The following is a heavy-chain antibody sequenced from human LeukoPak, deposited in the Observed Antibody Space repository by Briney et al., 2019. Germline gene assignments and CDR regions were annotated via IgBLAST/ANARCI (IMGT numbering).Heavy chain of an antibody. V-gene: IGHV1-69*13. CDR1: GGTFSSYA. D-gene: IGHD1-26*01. Sequence: SVKVSCKASGGTFSSYAISWVRQAPGQGLEWMGGIIPIFGTANYAQKFQGRVTITADESTSTAYMELSSLRSEDTAVYYCARGGSYPNDPFDIWGQGTRVTVTS. CDR3: ARGGSYPNDPFDI. J-gene: IGHJ3*02. CDR2: IIPIFGTA.